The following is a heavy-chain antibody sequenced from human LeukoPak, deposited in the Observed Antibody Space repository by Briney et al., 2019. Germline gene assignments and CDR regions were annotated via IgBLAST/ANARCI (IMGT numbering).Heavy chain of an antibody. J-gene: IGHJ4*02. D-gene: IGHD5-24*01. CDR3: ATEMATNPAFDY. CDR2: IHYDGSNK. V-gene: IGHV3-30*02. CDR1: GFTFSSYG. Sequence: GGSLRLSCAASGFTFSSYGMHWVRQAPGKGLEWVAFIHYDGSNKYYADSVRGRFTISRDNAKNTLYLQMNSLRAEDTAVYYCATEMATNPAFDYWGQGTLVTASS.